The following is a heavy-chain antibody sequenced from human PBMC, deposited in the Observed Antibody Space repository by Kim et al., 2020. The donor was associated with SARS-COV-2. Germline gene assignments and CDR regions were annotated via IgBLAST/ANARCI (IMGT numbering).Heavy chain of an antibody. Sequence: GGSEYYADSGKGRFTMSRDNSKNTLYLQMNSLRAEDTAVYYCANLYGSGSWGQGTLVTVSS. J-gene: IGHJ4*02. D-gene: IGHD3-10*01. CDR2: GGSE. V-gene: IGHV3-23*01. CDR3: ANLYGSGS.